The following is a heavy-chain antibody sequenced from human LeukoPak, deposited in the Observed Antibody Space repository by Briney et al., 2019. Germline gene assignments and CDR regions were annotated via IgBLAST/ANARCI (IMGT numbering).Heavy chain of an antibody. J-gene: IGHJ6*04. CDR1: GFTFSSYS. Sequence: GGSLRLSCAASGFTFSSYSMNWVRQAPGKGLEWVSSISSSSSYIYYADSVKGRFTISRDNAKNSLYPQMNSLRAEDTAVYYCARVSGKARRDGTPDIVVVPAAMRGDYYYGMDVWGKGTTVTVSS. V-gene: IGHV3-21*01. CDR3: ARVSGKARRDGTPDIVVVPAAMRGDYYYGMDV. D-gene: IGHD2-2*01. CDR2: ISSSSSYI.